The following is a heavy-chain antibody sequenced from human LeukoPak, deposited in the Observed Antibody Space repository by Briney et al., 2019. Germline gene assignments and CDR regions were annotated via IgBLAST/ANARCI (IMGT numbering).Heavy chain of an antibody. Sequence: GVSLRLSCAASGFTFSSYSMNWVRQAPGKGLEWVSYISSSSSTIYYADSVKGRFTISRDNAKNSLYLQMNSLRAEDTAVYYCARDRQWLVRRFDAFDIWGQGTMVTVSS. CDR1: GFTFSSYS. J-gene: IGHJ3*02. CDR2: ISSSSSTI. V-gene: IGHV3-48*01. CDR3: ARDRQWLVRRFDAFDI. D-gene: IGHD6-19*01.